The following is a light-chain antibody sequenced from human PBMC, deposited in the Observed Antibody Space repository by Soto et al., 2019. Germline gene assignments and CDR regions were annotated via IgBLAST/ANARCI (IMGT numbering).Light chain of an antibody. CDR1: QSISSW. CDR3: QQYNSFWT. CDR2: KAS. V-gene: IGKV1-5*03. Sequence: DIQMIQSPSTLSASVGDRVTITCRASQSISSWLAWYQQKPGKAPKLLIYKASSLESGVPSRFSGSGSGTEFTLNISSLQPDDFATYYCQQYNSFWTFGQGTKVEIK. J-gene: IGKJ1*01.